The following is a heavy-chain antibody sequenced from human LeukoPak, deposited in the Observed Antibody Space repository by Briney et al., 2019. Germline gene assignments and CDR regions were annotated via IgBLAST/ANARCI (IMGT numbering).Heavy chain of an antibody. J-gene: IGHJ6*02. CDR2: INHSGGT. D-gene: IGHD6-19*01. V-gene: IGHV4-34*01. CDR1: GGSFSGYY. Sequence: PSETLSLTCAVYGGSFSGYYWSWIRQPPGKGLEWIGEINHSGGTNYNPSLKSRVTISVDTSKNQFSLKLSSVTAADTAVYYCARPYSSGWPYYYYGMDVWGQGTTVTVSS. CDR3: ARPYSSGWPYYYYGMDV.